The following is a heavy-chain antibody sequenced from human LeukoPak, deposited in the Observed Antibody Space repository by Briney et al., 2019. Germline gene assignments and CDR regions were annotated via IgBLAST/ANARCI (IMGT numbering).Heavy chain of an antibody. D-gene: IGHD3-22*01. CDR2: IYHSGST. CDR1: GYSISSGYY. Sequence: SETLSLTCTVSGYSISSGYYWGWIRQPPGKGLEWIGSIYHSGSTYYNPSLKSRVTISVDTSKNQFSLKLSSVTAADTAVYYCARFYYYDSSGYPDYWGQGTLVTVSS. CDR3: ARFYYYDSSGYPDY. J-gene: IGHJ4*02. V-gene: IGHV4-38-2*02.